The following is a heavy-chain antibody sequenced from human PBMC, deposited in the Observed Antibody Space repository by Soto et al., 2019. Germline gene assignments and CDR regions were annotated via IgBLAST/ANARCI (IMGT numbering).Heavy chain of an antibody. V-gene: IGHV1-46*01. CDR1: GFIFSKYY. J-gene: IGHJ5*02. CDR2: INPSGTRT. D-gene: IGHD3-10*01. CDR3: ERDNSYPPGELFDP. Sequence: ASVKVSCKASGFIFSKYYMHWVRQAPGQGLEWVGIINPSGTRTSCAPKFQGRVTMTRDTSTSTVYMELSSLTSDDTAVYYCERDNSYPPGELFDPCGRGTLVTGSA.